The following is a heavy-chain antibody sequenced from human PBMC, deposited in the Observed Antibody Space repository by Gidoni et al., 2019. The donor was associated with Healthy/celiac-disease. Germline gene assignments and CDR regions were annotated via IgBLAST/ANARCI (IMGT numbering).Heavy chain of an antibody. V-gene: IGHV3-21*01. J-gene: IGHJ6*02. CDR2: ISSSSSYI. CDR1: GFTFSRYS. Sequence: EVQLVESGGGLVKPGGSLSLSCAASGFTFSRYSMNWVRQAPGKGLEWVSSISSSSSYIYYADSVKGRFTISRDNAKNSLYLQMNSLRAEDTAVYYCATPPAAADYYYGMDVWGQGTTVTVSS. CDR3: ATPPAAADYYYGMDV. D-gene: IGHD2-2*01.